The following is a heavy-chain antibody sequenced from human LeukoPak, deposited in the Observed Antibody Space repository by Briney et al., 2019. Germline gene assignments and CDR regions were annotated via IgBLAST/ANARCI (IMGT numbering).Heavy chain of an antibody. V-gene: IGHV3-30*02. Sequence: GGSLRLSCAASGFTFSSYGMHWVRQAPGKGLEWVAFIRYDGSNKYYADSVKGRFTISRDNSKNTLYLQMNSLRAEDTAVYYCGKEGVQAVAGSFDCWGQGTLVTVSS. CDR2: IRYDGSNK. D-gene: IGHD6-19*01. CDR1: GFTFSSYG. CDR3: GKEGVQAVAGSFDC. J-gene: IGHJ4*02.